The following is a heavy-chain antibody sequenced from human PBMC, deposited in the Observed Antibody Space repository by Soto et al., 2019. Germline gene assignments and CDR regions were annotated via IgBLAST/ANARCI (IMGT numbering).Heavy chain of an antibody. J-gene: IGHJ6*03. Sequence: GGSLRLSCAASGFTFSSYSMNWVRQAPGKGLEWVSYISSSSSTIYYADSVKGRFTISRDNAKNSLYLQMNSLRAEDTAVYYCARAITIFGVVIPMGYYYYYMDVWGKGTTVTVSS. CDR3: ARAITIFGVVIPMGYYYYYMDV. V-gene: IGHV3-48*01. CDR2: ISSSSSTI. D-gene: IGHD3-3*01. CDR1: GFTFSSYS.